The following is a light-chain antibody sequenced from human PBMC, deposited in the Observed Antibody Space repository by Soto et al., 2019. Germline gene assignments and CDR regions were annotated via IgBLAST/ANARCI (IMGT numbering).Light chain of an antibody. J-gene: IGKJ4*01. V-gene: IGKV3-15*01. CDR2: GAS. CDR1: QDIVSN. CDR3: QQYSNWPPRLT. Sequence: IVMTQSPVTMSVSPGERATLSCRASQDIVSNVAWYQQRPGQAPRLLIYGASTMATDIPARFSGSGSGTEFTLTISGLQSADSAVYYCQQYSNWPPRLTFGGGTKVEMK.